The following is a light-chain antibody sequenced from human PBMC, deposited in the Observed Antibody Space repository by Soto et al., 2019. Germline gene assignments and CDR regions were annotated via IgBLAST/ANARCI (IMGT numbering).Light chain of an antibody. Sequence: DIQLTQSPSILSPSVGDRVTLTCRASQDVSDFLAWYQHPPGKAPNLLIYGGYTLQSGVTSRFSGSGSGTEFSHTITCLWSEDFVIYYWQYLNGAPRITVGQGTRWEIK. CDR1: QDVSDF. CDR2: GGY. V-gene: IGKV1-9*01. J-gene: IGKJ5*01. CDR3: QYLNGAPRIT.